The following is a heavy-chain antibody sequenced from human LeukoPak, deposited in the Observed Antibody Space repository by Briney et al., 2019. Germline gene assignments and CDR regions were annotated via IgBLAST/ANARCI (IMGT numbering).Heavy chain of an antibody. CDR1: GFTFSSYS. Sequence: PGGSLRLSCAASGFTFSSYSMNRVRQAPGKGLEWVSSISSSSSYIYYADSVKGRFTISRDNAKNSLYLQMNSLRAEDTAVYYCARDCSLNYYDSSGYYLDYWGQGTLVTVSS. J-gene: IGHJ4*02. V-gene: IGHV3-21*01. CDR2: ISSSSSYI. CDR3: ARDCSLNYYDSSGYYLDY. D-gene: IGHD3-22*01.